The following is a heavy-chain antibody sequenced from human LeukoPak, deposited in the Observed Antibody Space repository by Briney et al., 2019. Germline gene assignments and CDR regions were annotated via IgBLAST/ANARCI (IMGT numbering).Heavy chain of an antibody. CDR1: GGSISSGGYS. Sequence: SETLSRTCAVSGGSISSGGYSWSWIRQPPGKGLEWIGYIYHSGSTYYNPSLKSRVTISVDRSKNQFSLKLSSVTAADTAVYYCARVGYYDSSGYPGAFDIWGQGTMVTVSS. CDR2: IYHSGST. CDR3: ARVGYYDSSGYPGAFDI. D-gene: IGHD3-22*01. V-gene: IGHV4-30-2*01. J-gene: IGHJ3*02.